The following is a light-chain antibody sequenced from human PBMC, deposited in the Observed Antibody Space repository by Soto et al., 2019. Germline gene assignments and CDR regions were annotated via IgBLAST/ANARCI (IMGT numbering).Light chain of an antibody. J-gene: IGKJ4*01. CDR3: QQYNIYPLT. V-gene: IGKV1D-16*01. Sequence: DVQMTQSPSSLSASVGDRVTITCRASQDINSYLAWYQQKPGNAPKSLIYAASSLQTGVPSRFSGSESGTDFTLTISNLQPEDSATYYCQQYNIYPLTFGGGTQVEIK. CDR2: AAS. CDR1: QDINSY.